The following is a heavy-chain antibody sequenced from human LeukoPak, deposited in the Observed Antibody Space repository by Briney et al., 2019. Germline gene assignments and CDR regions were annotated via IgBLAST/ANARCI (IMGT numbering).Heavy chain of an antibody. J-gene: IGHJ3*02. CDR3: ARVYRPRFGSSLRLFAFDI. V-gene: IGHV4-34*01. Sequence: SETLSLTCAVYGGSFSGYYWSWIRQPPGKGLEWIGEINHSGSTNYNPSLKSRVTISVDTSKNRFSLKLSSVTAADTAVYYCARVYRPRFGSSLRLFAFDIWGQGTMVTVSS. CDR1: GGSFSGYY. CDR2: INHSGST. D-gene: IGHD6-13*01.